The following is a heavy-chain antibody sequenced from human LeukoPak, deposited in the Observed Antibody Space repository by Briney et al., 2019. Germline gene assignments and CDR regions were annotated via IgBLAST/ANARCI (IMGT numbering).Heavy chain of an antibody. J-gene: IGHJ4*02. CDR1: GYTFTSYY. D-gene: IGHD3-22*01. Sequence: ASVKVSRKASGYTFTSYYIHWVRQAPGQGLEWMGVINPSGGATSFAQNFQGRITMTRDTSTSTVYMELSSLRSGDTAVYYCARSYYDTSGYQLDYWGQGPLVTVSS. V-gene: IGHV1-46*01. CDR2: INPSGGAT. CDR3: ARSYYDTSGYQLDY.